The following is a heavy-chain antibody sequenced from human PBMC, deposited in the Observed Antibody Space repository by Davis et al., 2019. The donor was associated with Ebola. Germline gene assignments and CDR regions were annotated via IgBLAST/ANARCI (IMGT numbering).Heavy chain of an antibody. D-gene: IGHD1-20*01. CDR2: IIGSGGST. Sequence: GESLKISCAASGFTFSTYAMNWVRQAPGKGLEWVSAIIGSGGSTYYADSVKGRFAISRDNSKNTLYVQMSSLRAEDTAVYYCAKGRLPNWNDADLDYWGQGTLVTVSS. J-gene: IGHJ4*02. V-gene: IGHV3-23*01. CDR3: AKGRLPNWNDADLDY. CDR1: GFTFSTYA.